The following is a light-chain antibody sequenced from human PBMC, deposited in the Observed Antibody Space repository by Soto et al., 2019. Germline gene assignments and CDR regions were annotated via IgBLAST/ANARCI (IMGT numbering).Light chain of an antibody. Sequence: QSALTQPASVSGSPGQSITISCTGTSTDVGSYNHVSWYQQHPGKAPKLLIYEGSNRPSGVTNRFSGSKSGNTASLPISGLQAEDEADYYCCSYAGSSTYYVFGTGTKLTVL. V-gene: IGLV2-23*01. CDR3: CSYAGSSTYYV. J-gene: IGLJ1*01. CDR1: STDVGSYNH. CDR2: EGS.